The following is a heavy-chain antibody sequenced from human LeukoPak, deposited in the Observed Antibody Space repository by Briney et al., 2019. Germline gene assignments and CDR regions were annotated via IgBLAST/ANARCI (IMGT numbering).Heavy chain of an antibody. J-gene: IGHJ5*02. V-gene: IGHV4-59*08. Sequence: SETLSLTCTVSGGSISNYYWSWIRQPPGKGLEWIGYIYYSGSTDYNPSLKSRVTISVDTSKNQFSLKLSSVTAADTAVYYCARQTVRWFDPWGQGTLVTVSS. CDR1: GGSISNYY. CDR2: IYYSGST. D-gene: IGHD4-11*01. CDR3: ARQTVRWFDP.